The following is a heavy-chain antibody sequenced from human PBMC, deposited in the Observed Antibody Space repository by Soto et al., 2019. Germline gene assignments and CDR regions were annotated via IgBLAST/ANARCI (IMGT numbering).Heavy chain of an antibody. CDR1: GFTFSSYS. J-gene: IGHJ5*02. CDR2: ISTTSAYI. D-gene: IGHD3-16*01. CDR3: VWPGGFGP. V-gene: IGHV3-21*01. Sequence: GGSLRLSCAASGFTFSSYSMNWVRQAPGKGLEWVSSISTTSAYIYYADSVKGRFTISRDNVKNSLYLHMNSLRVEDTAVYYCVWPGGFGPWGQGTLVTVSS.